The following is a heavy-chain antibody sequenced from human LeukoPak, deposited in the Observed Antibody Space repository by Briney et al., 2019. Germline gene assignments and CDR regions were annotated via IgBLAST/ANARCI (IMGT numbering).Heavy chain of an antibody. Sequence: GGSLRLSCAGSGFTFSRNTMSWVRQAPGGGLEWVSAISNTGGRTDYADSVKGRFTISRDNSKSTLYLQMDSLRAEDTAVYYCARDEDTSALSEYWGQGTLVTVSS. CDR3: ARDEDTSALSEY. D-gene: IGHD2/OR15-2a*01. J-gene: IGHJ4*02. V-gene: IGHV3-23*01. CDR1: GFTFSRNT. CDR2: ISNTGGRT.